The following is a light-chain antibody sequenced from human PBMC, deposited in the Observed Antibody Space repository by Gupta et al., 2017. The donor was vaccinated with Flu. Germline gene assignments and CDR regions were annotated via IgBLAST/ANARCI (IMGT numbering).Light chain of an antibody. V-gene: IGKV1-5*03. Sequence: DIHMTQSPSTLSALIGDRVTITCRTSQSISTWLAWYQQKPGKANKLLIHKASSLKSGVPSRFSGSGSGTEFSLTSSSLQPDDLATYYCQQYNSYPLTFGGGTKVEIK. J-gene: IGKJ4*01. CDR3: QQYNSYPLT. CDR2: KAS. CDR1: QSISTW.